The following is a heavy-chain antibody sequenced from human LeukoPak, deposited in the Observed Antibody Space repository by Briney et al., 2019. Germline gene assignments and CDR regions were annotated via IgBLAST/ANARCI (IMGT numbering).Heavy chain of an antibody. CDR1: GGTFSSYA. Sequence: SVKVSCKASGGTFSSYAISWVRQAPGQGLEWMGRIIPILGIANYAQKFQGRVTITADKSTSTAYMELNSLRSEDTAVYYCARDILTGYLFYWGQGTLVTVSS. D-gene: IGHD3-9*01. J-gene: IGHJ4*02. CDR2: IIPILGIA. CDR3: ARDILTGYLFY. V-gene: IGHV1-69*04.